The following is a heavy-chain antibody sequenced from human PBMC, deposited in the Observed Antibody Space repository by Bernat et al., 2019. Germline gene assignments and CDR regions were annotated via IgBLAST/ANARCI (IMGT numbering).Heavy chain of an antibody. CDR3: AGDPADSLTRNWFDP. V-gene: IGHV3-21*05. J-gene: IGHJ5*02. D-gene: IGHD4-4*01. CDR2: ISRISSHI. Sequence: EMQLVESGGGLVKPGGSLRLSCTASGFTFSDFSMNWVRQAPGKGLEWRSYISRISSHIYYADSVKGRFTISRDNAKSTLYLQMNSLRADDTAVYYCAGDPADSLTRNWFDPWGQGTLVTVSS. CDR1: GFTFSDFS.